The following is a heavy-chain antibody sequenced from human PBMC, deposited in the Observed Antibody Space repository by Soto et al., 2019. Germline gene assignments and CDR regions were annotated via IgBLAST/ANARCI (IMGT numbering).Heavy chain of an antibody. J-gene: IGHJ6*02. CDR1: GFSFSGHG. CDR3: AKDRGRFTIFGVANFGMDV. CDR2: VSYDGTNK. V-gene: IGHV3-30*18. D-gene: IGHD3-3*01. Sequence: GGSLRLSCVASGFSFSGHGIHWVRQAPNKGLEWVAVVSYDGTNKYYTDSVKGRFIISRDNSKNVLYLEMSSLRVEDSAIYYCAKDRGRFTIFGVANFGMDVWGQGATVTVSS.